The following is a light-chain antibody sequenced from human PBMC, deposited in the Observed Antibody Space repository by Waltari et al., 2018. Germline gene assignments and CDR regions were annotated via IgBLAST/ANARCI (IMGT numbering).Light chain of an antibody. J-gene: IGKJ4*01. Sequence: EIVMTQSPATLSVSPGERATLPCRASQSVSNRLAWYQRIPGQAPRLLIYDAFARATGVPGRFSGSGSGTEFTLTISSLQSEDFAVYYCQQYDNWPLTFGGGTKVDI. V-gene: IGKV3-15*01. CDR2: DAF. CDR3: QQYDNWPLT. CDR1: QSVSNR.